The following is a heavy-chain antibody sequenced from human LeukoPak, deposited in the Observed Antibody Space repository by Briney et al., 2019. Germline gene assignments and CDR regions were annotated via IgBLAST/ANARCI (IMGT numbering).Heavy chain of an antibody. D-gene: IGHD1-26*01. Sequence: PGGSLRLSCAASGFSFSSYGMHWVRQAPGKGLEWVSGISSIDGSTYYADSVKGRFTVSRDNSKNTLYLQMNSLRAEDTAVYYCAKVASGSYYNWPFDYWGQGTLVTVSS. CDR2: ISSIDGST. J-gene: IGHJ4*02. CDR3: AKVASGSYYNWPFDY. V-gene: IGHV3-23*01. CDR1: GFSFSSYG.